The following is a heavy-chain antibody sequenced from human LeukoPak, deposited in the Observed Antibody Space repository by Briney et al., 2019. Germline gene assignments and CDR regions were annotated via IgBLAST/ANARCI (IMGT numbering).Heavy chain of an antibody. J-gene: IGHJ4*02. Sequence: GGSQRLSCAASGFVFSNYAMNWVRQAPGKGLEWVSCISSSSSTIYYADSVKGRFAISRDNAKNSLYLQMNSLRDEDTAVYYCARVSAVAGTFDYWGQGPLLTVSS. CDR3: ARVSAVAGTFDY. V-gene: IGHV3-48*02. CDR1: GFVFSNYA. D-gene: IGHD6-19*01. CDR2: ISSSSSTI.